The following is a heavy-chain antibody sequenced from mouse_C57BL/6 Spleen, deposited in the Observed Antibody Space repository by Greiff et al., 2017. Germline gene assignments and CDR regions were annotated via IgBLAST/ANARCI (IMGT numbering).Heavy chain of an antibody. CDR1: GYTFTSYW. Sequence: VQLQQSGAELVMPGASVKLSCKASGYTFTSYWMHWVKQRPGQGLEWIGEIDPSDSYTNYNQKFKGKSTLTVDKSSSTAYMQLSSLTSEDSAVYYCARGGSGYDAMDYWGQGTSVTVSS. D-gene: IGHD3-2*02. CDR2: IDPSDSYT. J-gene: IGHJ4*01. CDR3: ARGGSGYDAMDY. V-gene: IGHV1-69*01.